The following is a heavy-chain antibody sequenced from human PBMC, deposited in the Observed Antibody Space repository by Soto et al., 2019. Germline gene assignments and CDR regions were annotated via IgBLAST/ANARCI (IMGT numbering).Heavy chain of an antibody. V-gene: IGHV1-18*01. CDR2: ISAYNGNT. D-gene: IGHD3-3*01. CDR1: GYTFTSYG. Sequence: ASVKVSCKASGYTFTSYGISWVRQAPGQGLEWMGWISAYNGNTNHAQKLQGRVTMTTDTSTSTAYMELRSLRSDDTAVYYCARDSRQIFGVVYYYGMDVWGQGTTVTVSS. J-gene: IGHJ6*02. CDR3: ARDSRQIFGVVYYYGMDV.